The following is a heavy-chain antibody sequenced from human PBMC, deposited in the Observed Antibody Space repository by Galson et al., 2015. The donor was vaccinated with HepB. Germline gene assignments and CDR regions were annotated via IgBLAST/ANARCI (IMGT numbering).Heavy chain of an antibody. D-gene: IGHD5-24*01. J-gene: IGHJ4*02. CDR3: ARDERGLRDGSFYPASFDS. CDR1: GDSVSSNTAA. V-gene: IGHV6-1*01. CDR2: THYRSKWYN. Sequence: CAISGDSVSSNTAAWNWIRQSPSRGLEWLGRTHYRSKWYNDYAPSVKSRIAINPDASKNQFSLQLNSVTPEDTAVYYCARDERGLRDGSFYPASFDSWGQGTLVTVSS.